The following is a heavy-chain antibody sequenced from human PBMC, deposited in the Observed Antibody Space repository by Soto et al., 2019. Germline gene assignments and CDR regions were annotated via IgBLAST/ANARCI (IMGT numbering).Heavy chain of an antibody. CDR2: ISSSSSTI. J-gene: IGHJ5*02. CDR3: AREGGSLNWFDP. CDR1: GFTFSSYS. D-gene: IGHD1-26*01. V-gene: IGHV3-48*02. Sequence: EVQLVESGGGLVQPGGSLRLSCAASGFTFSSYSMNWVRQAPVKGLEWVSYISSSSSTIYYADSVKGRFTISRDNAKNSLYLQINSLRDEDTAVYYCAREGGSLNWFDPWGQGTLVTVSS.